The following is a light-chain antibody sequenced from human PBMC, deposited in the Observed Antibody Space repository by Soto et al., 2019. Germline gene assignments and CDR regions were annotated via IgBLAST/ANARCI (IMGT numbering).Light chain of an antibody. CDR1: SKDVGGYNY. CDR2: DVN. J-gene: IGLJ1*01. V-gene: IGLV2-14*01. Sequence: QSALTQPPSVSGLPGQSVTSACTGTSKDVGGYNYVSWYQKHPGKAPKLKIYDVNKRPSGVSNRFSGSKSGNTASLTISGIQAEDEADYYCSSYSNTSTLYVFGTGTKVTXL. CDR3: SSYSNTSTLYV.